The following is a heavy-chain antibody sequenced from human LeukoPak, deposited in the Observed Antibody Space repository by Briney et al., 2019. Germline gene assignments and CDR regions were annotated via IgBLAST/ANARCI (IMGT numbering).Heavy chain of an antibody. Sequence: LETLSLTCAVYGGSFSGYYWSWIRQPPGKGLEWIGEINHSGSTNYNPSLKSRVTISVDTSKNQFSLKLSSVTAADTAVYYCARVVGRMDVWGKGTTVTVSS. CDR3: ARVVGRMDV. V-gene: IGHV4-34*01. J-gene: IGHJ6*04. CDR1: GGSFSGYY. CDR2: INHSGST.